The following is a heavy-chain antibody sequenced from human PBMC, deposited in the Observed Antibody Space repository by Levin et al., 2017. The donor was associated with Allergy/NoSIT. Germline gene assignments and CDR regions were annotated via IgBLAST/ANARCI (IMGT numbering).Heavy chain of an antibody. CDR2: FNPNSGHS. Sequence: ASVKVSCKASGYSFTTSDIYWVRLAPGQGLEWLGWFNPNSGHSGFAQRFQDRVTLTSDLSTTTAFLELRSLTSKDSDIDYCARPLSDDGGAFFGYWGEGSLVTVSS. J-gene: IGHJ4*02. CDR1: GYSFTTSD. V-gene: IGHV1-8*01. CDR3: ARPLSDDGGAFFGY. D-gene: IGHD4-23*01.